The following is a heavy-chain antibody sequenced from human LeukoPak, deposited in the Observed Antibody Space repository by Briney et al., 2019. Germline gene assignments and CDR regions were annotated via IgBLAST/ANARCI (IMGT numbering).Heavy chain of an antibody. D-gene: IGHD3-9*01. CDR1: GFTFSSCA. J-gene: IGHJ4*02. CDR2: ISGSGGNI. Sequence: GGSLRLSCATSGFTFSSCAMSWVRQAPGKGLEWISAISGSGGNIFYADSVKGRFTISRDNSKDTLYLQMNSLRAEDTAIHYCAKFPLRDILTGYYQFDHWGQGTLVTVSS. V-gene: IGHV3-23*01. CDR3: AKFPLRDILTGYYQFDH.